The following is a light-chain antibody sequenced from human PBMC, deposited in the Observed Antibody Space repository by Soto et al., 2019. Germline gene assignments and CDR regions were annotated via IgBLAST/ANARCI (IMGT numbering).Light chain of an antibody. J-gene: IGLJ2*01. CDR3: AAWDDSLNGYVV. CDR2: SNN. CDR1: SSNIGSNT. Sequence: QYVLTQPTSASGTPGQRVTISCSGSSSNIGSNTVNWYQQLPGTAPKLLIYSNNQRPSGVPDRFSGSKSGTSASLAISGLQSEDEADYYCAAWDDSLNGYVVFGGGTKLTVL. V-gene: IGLV1-44*01.